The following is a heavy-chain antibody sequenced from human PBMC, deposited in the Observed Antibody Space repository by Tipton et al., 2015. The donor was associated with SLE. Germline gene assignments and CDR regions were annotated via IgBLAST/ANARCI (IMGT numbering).Heavy chain of an antibody. CDR3: ARPNAYDAFDI. J-gene: IGHJ3*02. V-gene: IGHV3-53*01. CDR1: GFTVSSNY. D-gene: IGHD3-16*01. CDR2: IYSGGST. Sequence: SLRLSCAASGFTVSSNYMSWVRQAPGKGLEWVSVIYSGGSTYYADSVKGRFTISRDNSKNTLYLQMNSLRAEDTAVYYCARPNAYDAFDIWGQGTMVTVSS.